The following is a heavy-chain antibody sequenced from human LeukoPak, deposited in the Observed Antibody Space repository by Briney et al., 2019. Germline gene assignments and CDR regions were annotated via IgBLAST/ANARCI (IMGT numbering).Heavy chain of an antibody. CDR3: ARRHTGSGRMDV. D-gene: IGHD3-10*01. V-gene: IGHV4-59*08. CDR1: GGSISSDY. CDR2: IYYSGNT. Sequence: SETLPLTCTVSGGSISSDYWSWIRQPPGKGLEWIGNIYYSGNTISNPSLKSRVTLSVDRSKNQFSLKVTSATAADTAVYYCARRHTGSGRMDVWGQGTTVTVS. J-gene: IGHJ6*02.